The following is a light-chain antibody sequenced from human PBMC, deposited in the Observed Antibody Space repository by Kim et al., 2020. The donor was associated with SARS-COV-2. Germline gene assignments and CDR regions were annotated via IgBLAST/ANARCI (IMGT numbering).Light chain of an antibody. V-gene: IGKV1-39*01. CDR2: AAS. Sequence: DIQMTQSPSSLSASVGDRVTITCRASQTISHYLNWYQQKPGKAPKFLIYAASSLQSGVPSRFSGSGSGTDFTLTISSLEPEDFAVYFCQQSYTPPYTFGQGTKLEI. J-gene: IGKJ2*01. CDR3: QQSYTPPYT. CDR1: QTISHY.